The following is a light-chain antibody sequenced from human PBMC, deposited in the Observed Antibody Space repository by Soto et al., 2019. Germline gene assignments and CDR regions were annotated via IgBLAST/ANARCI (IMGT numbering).Light chain of an antibody. CDR3: QQSYSTPLT. Sequence: EIVLTQSPATLSLPPGERATLSCRASQSVSSYLAWYQQKPGQAPRLLIYGASSRATGIPDRFSGSGSGTDFTLTISSLQPEDVATYYCQQSYSTPLTFGGGTKVDIK. CDR2: GAS. J-gene: IGKJ4*01. V-gene: IGKV3-11*01. CDR1: QSVSSY.